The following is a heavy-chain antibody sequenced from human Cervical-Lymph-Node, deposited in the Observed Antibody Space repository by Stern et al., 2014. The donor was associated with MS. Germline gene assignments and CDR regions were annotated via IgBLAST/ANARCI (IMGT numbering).Heavy chain of an antibody. CDR2: IDPNSGNT. CDR3: ARPLLPAAVGRWFDP. J-gene: IGHJ5*02. Sequence: VQLEESGAEVKKPGASVKVSCKASGYTFTSSDIHWVRQATGQGLEWIGWIDPNSGNTGYAQKFQGRVTMTRNTSINTAYMELSSLRSDDTAVYYCARPLLPAAVGRWFDPWGQGTLVTVSS. V-gene: IGHV1-8*01. CDR1: GYTFTSSD. D-gene: IGHD2-2*01.